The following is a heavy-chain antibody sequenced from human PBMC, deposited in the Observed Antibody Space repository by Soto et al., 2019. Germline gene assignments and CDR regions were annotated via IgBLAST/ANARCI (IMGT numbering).Heavy chain of an antibody. Sequence: SVKVSCKASGGSFTYTLSWVRQAPGQGLEWMGGIIPIFGTTNYAQKFQGRVTITADESTKTAYMELSTLRSEDTAVYYCARLNSHGTNGMDVWGQGTKVTVYS. J-gene: IGHJ6*02. CDR3: ARLNSHGTNGMDV. CDR2: IIPIFGTT. V-gene: IGHV1-69*13. CDR1: GGSFTYT. D-gene: IGHD5-18*01.